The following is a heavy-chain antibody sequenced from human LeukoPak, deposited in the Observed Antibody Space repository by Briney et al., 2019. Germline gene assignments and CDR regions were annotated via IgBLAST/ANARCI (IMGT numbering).Heavy chain of an antibody. J-gene: IGHJ4*02. V-gene: IGHV3-23*01. CDR1: GFTSSSYA. CDR2: ISGSGGST. CDR3: AKSLTYYYDSSGYDY. D-gene: IGHD3-22*01. Sequence: GGSLRLSCAASGFTSSSYAMSWVRQAPGKGLEWVSAISGSGGSTYYADSVKGRFTISRDNSKNTLYLQMNSLRAEDTAVYYCAKSLTYYYDSSGYDYWGQGTLVTVSS.